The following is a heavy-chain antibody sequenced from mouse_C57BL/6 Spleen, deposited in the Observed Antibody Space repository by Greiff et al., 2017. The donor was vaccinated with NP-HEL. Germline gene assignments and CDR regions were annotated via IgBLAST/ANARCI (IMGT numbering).Heavy chain of an antibody. Sequence: EVQLQQSGAELVRPGASVKLSCTASGFNIKDYYMHWVKQRPEQGLEWIGRIDPEDGDTEYAPKFQGKATMTADTSSNTAYLQLSSLTSEDTAVYYCTTGGLITTVVAGDYWGQGTTLTVSS. CDR2: IDPEDGDT. CDR1: GFNIKDYY. D-gene: IGHD1-1*01. V-gene: IGHV14-1*01. CDR3: TTGGLITTVVAGDY. J-gene: IGHJ2*01.